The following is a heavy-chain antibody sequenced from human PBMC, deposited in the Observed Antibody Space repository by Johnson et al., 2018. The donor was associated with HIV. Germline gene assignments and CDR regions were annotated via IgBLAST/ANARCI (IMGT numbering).Heavy chain of an antibody. CDR2: ISYDGSNK. CDR1: GFTFSSYG. CDR3: AREGGTFYDSSGSLAFDI. Sequence: QVQLVESGGGVVQPGRSLRLSCAASGFTFSSYGIHWVRQAPGKGLEWVAIISYDGSNKYYADSVKGRFTISRDNSKNTLYLQMNRLRAEDTAVYYCAREGGTFYDSSGSLAFDIWGQGTMVAVSS. J-gene: IGHJ3*02. D-gene: IGHD3-22*01. V-gene: IGHV3-30*03.